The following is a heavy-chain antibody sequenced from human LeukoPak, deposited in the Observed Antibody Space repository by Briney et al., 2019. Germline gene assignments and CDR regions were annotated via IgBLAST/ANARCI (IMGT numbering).Heavy chain of an antibody. D-gene: IGHD6-19*01. CDR3: ARVGQQWLVGWFDP. CDR2: IYYTGST. CDR1: GDSINNYY. Sequence: KTSETLSLTCTVSGDSINNYYWSWIRQPPGKGLEWIGYIYYTGSTNYNPSLKSRVTISVDTSMNQFSLKLTSVTAADTAVYYCARVGQQWLVGWFDPWGQGTLVTVSS. V-gene: IGHV4-59*01. J-gene: IGHJ5*02.